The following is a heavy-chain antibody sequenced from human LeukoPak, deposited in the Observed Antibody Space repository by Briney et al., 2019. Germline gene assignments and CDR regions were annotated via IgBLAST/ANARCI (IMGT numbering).Heavy chain of an antibody. V-gene: IGHV3-73*01. CDR1: GFTFNGSA. CDR3: TRYYYDSSGYYYLFDY. D-gene: IGHD3-22*01. Sequence: GGSLRLSCAASGFTFNGSAMHWVRQASGKGLEWVGRIRSKANSYATAYAASVKGRFTISRDDSKNTAYLQMNSLKTEDTAVYYCTRYYYDSSGYYYLFDYWGQGTLVTVSS. J-gene: IGHJ4*02. CDR2: IRSKANSYAT.